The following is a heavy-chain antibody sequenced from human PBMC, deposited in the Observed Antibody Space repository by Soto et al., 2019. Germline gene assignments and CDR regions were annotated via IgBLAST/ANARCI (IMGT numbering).Heavy chain of an antibody. V-gene: IGHV3-48*02. D-gene: IGHD3-16*01. CDR3: VRDWAWSFDF. CDR1: GFIFSRNS. CDR2: ITHTSDTT. Sequence: EVQLVESGGGLVQPGGSLRLSCAASGFIFSRNSMNWVRQAPGKGLEWISYITHTSDTTHYADSVKGRFTISRDNAKNSVDLQMNSLRDEDTAVYYCVRDWAWSFDFWGQGTMVTVSS. J-gene: IGHJ3*01.